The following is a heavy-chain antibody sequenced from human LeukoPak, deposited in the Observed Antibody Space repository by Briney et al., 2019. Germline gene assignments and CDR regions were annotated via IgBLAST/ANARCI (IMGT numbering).Heavy chain of an antibody. CDR3: ARGPDCSSTSCNRAFDY. J-gene: IGHJ4*02. D-gene: IGHD2-2*01. CDR1: GGSISSYY. CDR2: IYYSGST. Sequence: SETLSLTRTVSGGSISSYYWSWIRQPPGKGLEWIGYIYYSGSTNYNPSLKSRVTISVDTSKNQLSLKLSSVTAAGTAVYYCARGPDCSSTSCNRAFDYWGQGTLVTVSS. V-gene: IGHV4-59*12.